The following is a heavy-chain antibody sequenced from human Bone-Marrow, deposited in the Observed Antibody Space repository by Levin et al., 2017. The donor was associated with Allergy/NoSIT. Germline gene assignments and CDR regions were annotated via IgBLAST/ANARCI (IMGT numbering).Heavy chain of an antibody. V-gene: IGHV3-30*04. D-gene: IGHD6-13*01. CDR2: ISYDGKDK. Sequence: GGSLRLSCAASGFTFSTYAMHWVRQAPGKGLDWVAVISYDGKDKWHADSVKGRFTISRDNSENTLYLQMNSLKPEDTAVYYCASDYSRSRHAEFDYWGQGTLVTVSS. CDR1: GFTFSTYA. J-gene: IGHJ4*02. CDR3: ASDYSRSRHAEFDY.